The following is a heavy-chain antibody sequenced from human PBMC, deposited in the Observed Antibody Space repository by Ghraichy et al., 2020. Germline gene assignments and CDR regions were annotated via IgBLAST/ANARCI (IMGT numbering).Heavy chain of an antibody. CDR1: GFTFSSYG. V-gene: IGHV3-30*18. D-gene: IGHD2-15*01. CDR2: ISYDGSNK. J-gene: IGHJ6*03. Sequence: GGSLRLSCAASGFTFSSYGMHWVRQAPGKGLEWVAVISYDGSNKYYADSVKGRFTISRDNSKNTLYLQMNSLRAEDTAVYYCAKDGGLDSLTQYYYYYYYMDVWGKGTTVTVSS. CDR3: AKDGGLDSLTQYYYYYYYMDV.